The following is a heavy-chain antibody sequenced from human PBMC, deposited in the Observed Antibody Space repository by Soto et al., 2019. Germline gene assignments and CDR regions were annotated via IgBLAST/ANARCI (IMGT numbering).Heavy chain of an antibody. J-gene: IGHJ5*02. D-gene: IGHD2-2*01. CDR1: GGSISSYY. CDR2: IYYTGST. Sequence: SETLSVTCTVSGGSISSYYYRWIRQPPEKGLEWIGSIYYTGSTYYNPSLKSRVTISVDTSKYQFSLKLSSVTAADTAVYYCARSRKGPAAMINWFDPWGQGTLVTVSS. V-gene: IGHV4-59*05. CDR3: ARSRKGPAAMINWFDP.